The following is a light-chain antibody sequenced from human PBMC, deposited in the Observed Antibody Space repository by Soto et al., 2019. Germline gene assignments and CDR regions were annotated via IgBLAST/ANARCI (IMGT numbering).Light chain of an antibody. CDR2: GAS. J-gene: IGKJ4*01. CDR3: QHYTNWPLT. Sequence: EIVMTQSPATLSVSPGERATLSCGASHSVSSRLAWYQQKPGQAPRLLIYGASTRATGLPARFSGSGSGTEFTLTISSLQSEDFVVYYCQHYTNWPLTFGGGTKVEIK. CDR1: HSVSSR. V-gene: IGKV3-15*01.